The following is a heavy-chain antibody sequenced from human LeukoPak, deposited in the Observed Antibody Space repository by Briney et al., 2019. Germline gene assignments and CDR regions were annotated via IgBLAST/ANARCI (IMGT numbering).Heavy chain of an antibody. Sequence: SETLSLTCTVSGGSISSGGYYWSWIRQHPGKGLEWIGYIYYSGSTYYNPSLKSRVTISVDTSKNQFSLKLSSVTAADTAVYYCARHHADPYYYDSSGYYQNVRDDAFDIWGQGTMVTVSS. D-gene: IGHD3-22*01. CDR3: ARHHADPYYYDSSGYYQNVRDDAFDI. J-gene: IGHJ3*02. CDR2: IYYSGST. CDR1: GGSISSGGYY. V-gene: IGHV4-31*03.